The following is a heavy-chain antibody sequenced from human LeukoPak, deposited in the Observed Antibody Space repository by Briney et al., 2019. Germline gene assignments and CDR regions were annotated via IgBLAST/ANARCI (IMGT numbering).Heavy chain of an antibody. CDR1: GFTFSSYS. D-gene: IGHD3-16*01. V-gene: IGHV3-21*01. CDR3: ARESQGGLNYLDY. J-gene: IGHJ4*02. CDR2: ISSSSSYI. Sequence: GGSLRLSCAASGFTFSSYSMNWVRQAPGKGLEWVSSISSSSSYIYYADSVKGRFTISRDNAKNSLYLQMNGLRAEDTAVYYCARESQGGLNYLDYWGQGTLVTVSS.